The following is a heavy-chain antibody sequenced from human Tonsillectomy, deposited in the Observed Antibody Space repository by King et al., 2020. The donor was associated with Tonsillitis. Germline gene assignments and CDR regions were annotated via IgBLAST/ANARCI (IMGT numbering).Heavy chain of an antibody. CDR1: GFTFSSSW. CDR2: INPDGSDK. V-gene: IGHV3-7*01. Sequence: QLVQSGGGLVQPGGSLRLSCAASGFTFSSSWMSWVRQAPGKGLEWVANINPDGSDKNYVDSVKGRFTISRDNAKNSLYLQMNSLRAEDTALFYCVIGGGSGWPFGSWGQGTLVTVSS. CDR3: VIGGGSGWPFGS. D-gene: IGHD6-19*01. J-gene: IGHJ4*02.